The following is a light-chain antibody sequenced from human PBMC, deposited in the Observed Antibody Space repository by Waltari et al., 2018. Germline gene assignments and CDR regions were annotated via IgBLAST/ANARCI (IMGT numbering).Light chain of an antibody. CDR2: DVA. J-gene: IGLJ2*01. CDR1: SSDIGGYHY. Sequence: QSALTQPASVSASPGQSITTPCTGTSSDIGGYHYVSWYQQHPGKVPKLMIYDVARWPSGVSIRFSGSKSGNTASLTISGLQAEDEADYYCASYTSTNTVIFGGGTKVTVL. CDR3: ASYTSTNTVI. V-gene: IGLV2-14*03.